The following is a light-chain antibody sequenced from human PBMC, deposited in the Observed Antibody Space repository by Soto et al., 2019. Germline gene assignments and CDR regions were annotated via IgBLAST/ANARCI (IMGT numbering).Light chain of an antibody. CDR2: VAS. J-gene: IGKJ1*01. V-gene: IGKV1-27*01. Sequence: DIQMTQSPSSLSASVGDRVTITCRASQGISNYLAWYQQQPGKVPKLLIYVASTLQSVVPSRFSGSGSVTDFTLTISSLQPEDVANYYCQKYNSAPWSFGQGTKVEIK. CDR3: QKYNSAPWS. CDR1: QGISNY.